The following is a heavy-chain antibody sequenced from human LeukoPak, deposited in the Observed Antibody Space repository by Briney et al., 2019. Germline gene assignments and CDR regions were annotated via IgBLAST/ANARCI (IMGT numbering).Heavy chain of an antibody. CDR2: ISGSGGST. D-gene: IGHD3-10*01. Sequence: GGSLRLSCAASGFTFSSYAMSWVRQAPGKGLEWVSAISGSGGSTYYADSVKGRFTISRENAKNSLYLQMNSLRAGDTAVYYCARGLVRGVIDYWGQGTLVTVSS. CDR3: ARGLVRGVIDY. V-gene: IGHV3-23*01. CDR1: GFTFSSYA. J-gene: IGHJ4*02.